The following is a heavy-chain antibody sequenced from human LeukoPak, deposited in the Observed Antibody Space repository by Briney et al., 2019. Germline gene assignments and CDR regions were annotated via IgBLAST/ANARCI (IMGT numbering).Heavy chain of an antibody. Sequence: PGGSLRLSCAASGFTFSSYGMHWVRQAPGKGLEWVAFIRYDGSNKYYADSVKGRFTISRDNAKNSLYLQMNSLRAEDTAVYYCARVSPGLYYFDYWGQGTLVTVSS. J-gene: IGHJ4*02. CDR3: ARVSPGLYYFDY. D-gene: IGHD7-27*01. CDR1: GFTFSSYG. CDR2: IRYDGSNK. V-gene: IGHV3-30*02.